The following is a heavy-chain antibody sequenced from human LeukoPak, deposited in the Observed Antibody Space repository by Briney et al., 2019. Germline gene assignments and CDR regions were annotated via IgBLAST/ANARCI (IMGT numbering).Heavy chain of an antibody. Sequence: ASVKVSCEASGYTFTGYYMHWVRQAPGQGLEWMGWINPNSGGTNYAQKFQGRVTMTRDTSISTAYMELSRLRSDDTAVYYCARDRGSGYSSSWYTDYWGQGTLVTVSS. CDR3: ARDRGSGYSSSWYTDY. V-gene: IGHV1-2*02. J-gene: IGHJ4*02. CDR2: INPNSGGT. CDR1: GYTFTGYY. D-gene: IGHD6-13*01.